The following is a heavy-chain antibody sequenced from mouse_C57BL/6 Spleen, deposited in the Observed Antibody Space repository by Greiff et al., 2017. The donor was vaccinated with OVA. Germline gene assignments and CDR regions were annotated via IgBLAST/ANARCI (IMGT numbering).Heavy chain of an antibody. Sequence: VQLQQPGAELVMPGASVKLSCKASGYTFTSYWMHWVKQRPGQGLEWIGEIDPSDSYTNYNQKFKGKSTLTVDKSSSTAYMQLSSLTSEDSAVYYCARKDGYYSYYAMDYWGQGTSVTVSS. CDR3: ARKDGYYSYYAMDY. D-gene: IGHD2-3*01. J-gene: IGHJ4*01. CDR1: GYTFTSYW. CDR2: IDPSDSYT. V-gene: IGHV1-69*01.